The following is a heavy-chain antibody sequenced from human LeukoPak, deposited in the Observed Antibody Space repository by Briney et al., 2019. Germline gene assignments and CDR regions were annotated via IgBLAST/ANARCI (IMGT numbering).Heavy chain of an antibody. V-gene: IGHV3-21*01. D-gene: IGHD6-13*01. CDR2: ISGAATYI. CDR1: GFTFSTYT. Sequence: GGSLRLSCAASGFTFSTYTINWVRQAPGKGLEWVSSISGAATYIYYADSLQGRFTISRDNTENSLYLQMNSLRAEDTAVYYCARDPDSSSWYSRGFNFDYWGQGTLVTVSS. J-gene: IGHJ4*02. CDR3: ARDPDSSSWYSRGFNFDY.